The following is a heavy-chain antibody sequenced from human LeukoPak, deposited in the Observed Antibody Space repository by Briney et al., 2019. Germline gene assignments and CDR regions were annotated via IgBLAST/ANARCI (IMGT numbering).Heavy chain of an antibody. Sequence: TSETLSLTCTVSNDSISSGDYYWNWIRQPPGKGLEWIGYIFHRGGTSYNPSLKSRILFSVDTSQNQFSLKLNSVTAADTAVYYCVREILYCSGGSCYRGPFDNWGQGTLVTVSA. CDR1: NDSISSGDYY. CDR2: IFHRGGT. V-gene: IGHV4-30-4*01. J-gene: IGHJ4*02. CDR3: VREILYCSGGSCYRGPFDN. D-gene: IGHD2-15*01.